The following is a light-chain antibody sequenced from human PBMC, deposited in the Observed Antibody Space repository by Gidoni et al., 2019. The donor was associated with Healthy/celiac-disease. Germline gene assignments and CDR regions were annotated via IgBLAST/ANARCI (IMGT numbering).Light chain of an antibody. CDR3: QQYNNWPPVT. Sequence: EIVMPQSPPTLSVSPGVRATLSRRASQSVTSNLAWYQQKPGQAPRLLIYGASTRATGIPARFSGSGSGTEFTLTISSLQSEDFAVYYCQQYNNWPPVTFGQGTKVEIK. CDR1: QSVTSN. V-gene: IGKV3-15*01. CDR2: GAS. J-gene: IGKJ1*01.